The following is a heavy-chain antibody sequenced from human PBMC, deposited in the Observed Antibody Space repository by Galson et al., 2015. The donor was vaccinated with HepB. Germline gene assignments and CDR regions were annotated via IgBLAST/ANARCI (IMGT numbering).Heavy chain of an antibody. D-gene: IGHD6-19*01. CDR1: GLTFSSYA. CDR3: AKDSGGWYFLSC. J-gene: IGHJ4*02. CDR2: ISGSGGST. Sequence: SLRLSCAASGLTFSSYAMSWVRQAPGKGLEWVSAISGSGGSTYYADSVKGRFTISRDNSKNTLYLQMNSLRAEDTAVYYCAKDSGGWYFLSCWGQGTLVTVSS. V-gene: IGHV3-23*01.